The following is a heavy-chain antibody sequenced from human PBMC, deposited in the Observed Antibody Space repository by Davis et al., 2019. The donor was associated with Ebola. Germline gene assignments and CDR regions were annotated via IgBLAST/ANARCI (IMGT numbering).Heavy chain of an antibody. CDR3: ARVSAVATANYYYYYDGMDV. V-gene: IGHV4-39*01. CDR2: IYYSGIT. Sequence: MPSETLSLTCTVSGGSIISSSSYWGWIRQPPRKGLEWIGSIYYSGITYYNPSLKSRVTISVDTSKNQFSLKLRSATAADTAVYYCARVSAVATANYYYYYDGMDVWGKGTTVTVSS. CDR1: GGSIISSSSY. D-gene: IGHD4-23*01. J-gene: IGHJ6*04.